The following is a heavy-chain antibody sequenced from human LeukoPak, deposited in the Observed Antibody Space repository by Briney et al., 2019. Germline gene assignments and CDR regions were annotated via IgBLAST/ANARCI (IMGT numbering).Heavy chain of an antibody. CDR1: GFTFSTYS. CDR2: IWYDGSNK. D-gene: IGHD2/OR15-2a*01. Sequence: GGSLRLSCAASGFTFSTYSMYWVRQAPGKGLEWVAVIWYDGSNKYYADSVKGRFTISRDNSKNTLYLQMNSLRAEDTAVYYCARDNRDLDYWGQGTLVTVSS. V-gene: IGHV3-33*07. J-gene: IGHJ4*02. CDR3: ARDNRDLDY.